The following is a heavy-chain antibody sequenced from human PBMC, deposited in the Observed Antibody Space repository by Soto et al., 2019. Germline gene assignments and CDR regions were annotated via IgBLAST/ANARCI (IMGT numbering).Heavy chain of an antibody. CDR2: ISSTGRYI. D-gene: IGHD2-2*01. CDR1: GFNFTDYN. J-gene: IGHJ6*02. V-gene: IGHV3-21*01. Sequence: LRLSCAGSGFNFTDYNMNWVRQAPGKGLEWVSSISSTGRYIYYGDSVRGRITVSRDNGKNSLFLQMNNLGAEDTAVYYCAREKCSSNNCYLVGYYGLDVWGQGTTVTVSS. CDR3: AREKCSSNNCYLVGYYGLDV.